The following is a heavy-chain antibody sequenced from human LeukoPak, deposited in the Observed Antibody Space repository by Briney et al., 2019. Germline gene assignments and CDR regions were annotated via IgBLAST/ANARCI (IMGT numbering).Heavy chain of an antibody. CDR1: GGSISSSSYY. D-gene: IGHD2-21*01. J-gene: IGHJ4*02. CDR3: GRGRGGGDVVNS. CDR2: IYYSGST. V-gene: IGHV4-39*07. Sequence: SETLSLTCTVSGGSISSSSYYWGWIRQPPGKGLEWIGSIYYSGSTYYNPSLKSRVTISVDTSKNRFSLKRSSVTAPGTAIYYCGRGRGGGDVVNSWGQGTLVTVSS.